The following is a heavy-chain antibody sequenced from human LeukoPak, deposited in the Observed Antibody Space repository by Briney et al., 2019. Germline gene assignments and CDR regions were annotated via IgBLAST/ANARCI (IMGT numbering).Heavy chain of an antibody. CDR2: IYYSGST. V-gene: IGHV4-59*12. CDR3: ARSKDGSGFAAY. D-gene: IGHD3-22*01. Sequence: LETLSLTCTVSGGSITSYYWSWIRQPPGKGLEWIGYIYYSGSTNYNPSLKSRVAISVDTSKNQFSLKLSSVIAADTAMYYCARSKDGSGFAAYWGQGTQMTVSS. J-gene: IGHJ4*02. CDR1: GGSITSYY.